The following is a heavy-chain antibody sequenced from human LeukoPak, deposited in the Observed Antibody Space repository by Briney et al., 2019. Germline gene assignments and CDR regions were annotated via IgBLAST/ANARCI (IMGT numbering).Heavy chain of an antibody. CDR2: ISYHGRKK. D-gene: IGHD4-17*01. V-gene: IGHV3-30*04. Sequence: GGSLRLSCAASGFTFGTYAMHWVRQAPGRGLEWVAMISYHGRKKLYAESVKGRFSISRDNAENTLFLQMNSLRHDDTAVYYCARVASLSVTHYYYYGMDVWGPGTPVSVSS. J-gene: IGHJ6*02. CDR3: ARVASLSVTHYYYYGMDV. CDR1: GFTFGTYA.